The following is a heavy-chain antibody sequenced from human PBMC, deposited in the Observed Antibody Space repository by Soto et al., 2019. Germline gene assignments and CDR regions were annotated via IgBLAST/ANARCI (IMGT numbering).Heavy chain of an antibody. Sequence: PGGSLRLSCAASGFPFSNYWMNLVRQSPGKGLVWVSRINSDGSTTNYAGSVKGRFTISRDNAKNTLYLQMNSLRAEDTAVYYCATDGTYCSGGRCSGYYFDNWGQGKVVTVSS. CDR1: GFPFSNYW. D-gene: IGHD2-15*01. CDR3: ATDGTYCSGGRCSGYYFDN. J-gene: IGHJ4*02. V-gene: IGHV3-74*01. CDR2: INSDGSTT.